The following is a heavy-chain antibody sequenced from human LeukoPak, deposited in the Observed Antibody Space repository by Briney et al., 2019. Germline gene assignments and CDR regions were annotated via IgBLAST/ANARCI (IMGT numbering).Heavy chain of an antibody. Sequence: GGSLRLSCAASGFTFSDYYMSWIRLAPGKGLGWVSYISISSSYTKYADSVKGRFTISRDNAKKSLYLQLNSLRADDSAVYYCARDRAPSGFYLGDFYYWGQGALVTVSS. CDR1: GFTFSDYY. CDR3: ARDRAPSGFYLGDFYY. D-gene: IGHD3-22*01. V-gene: IGHV3-11*05. CDR2: ISISSSYT. J-gene: IGHJ4*02.